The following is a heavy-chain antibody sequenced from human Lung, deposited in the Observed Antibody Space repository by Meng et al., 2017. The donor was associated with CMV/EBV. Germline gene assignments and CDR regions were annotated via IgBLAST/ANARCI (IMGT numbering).Heavy chain of an antibody. CDR2: INHSGST. D-gene: IGHD3-3*01. Sequence: FSGYSWSWIRQPPGKGLEWIGEINHSGSTNYNPSLKSRVTISVDTSKNQFSLTLSSVTAADTAVYYCARRRVLITIFGVVLDRSFDYWGQGTLVTVSS. V-gene: IGHV4-34*01. CDR1: FSGYS. CDR3: ARRRVLITIFGVVLDRSFDY. J-gene: IGHJ4*02.